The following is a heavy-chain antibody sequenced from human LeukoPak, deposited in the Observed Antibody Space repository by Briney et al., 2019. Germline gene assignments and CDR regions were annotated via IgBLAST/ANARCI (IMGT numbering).Heavy chain of an antibody. V-gene: IGHV4-59*01. Sequence: PSETLSLTCTVSGGSISSYYWSWIRQPPGKGLEWIGYIYYSGSTNYNPSLKSRVTISVDTSKNQFSLKLSSVTAADTAVYYCAREHYGSQYYFDYWGQGTLVTVSS. CDR2: IYYSGST. D-gene: IGHD3-10*01. CDR3: AREHYGSQYYFDY. CDR1: GGSISSYY. J-gene: IGHJ4*02.